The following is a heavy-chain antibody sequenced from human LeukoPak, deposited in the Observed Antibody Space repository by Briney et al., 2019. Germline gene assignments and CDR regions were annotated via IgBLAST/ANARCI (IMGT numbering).Heavy chain of an antibody. D-gene: IGHD2-15*01. V-gene: IGHV3-23*01. CDR2: ISGSGGST. Sequence: PGGSLRLSCAASGFTFSSYAMSWVGQAPGKGLEWVSAISGSGGSTYYADSVKGRLTISRDNSKNTLYLQMNSLRAEDTAVYYCAKVLRYCSGGSCYALDYWGQGTLVTVSS. J-gene: IGHJ4*02. CDR3: AKVLRYCSGGSCYALDY. CDR1: GFTFSSYA.